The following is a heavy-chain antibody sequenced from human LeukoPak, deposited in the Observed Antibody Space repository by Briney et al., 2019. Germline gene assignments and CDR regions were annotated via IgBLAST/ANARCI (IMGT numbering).Heavy chain of an antibody. D-gene: IGHD5-18*01. J-gene: IGHJ4*02. V-gene: IGHV3-53*01. CDR1: GFPFSSYW. Sequence: GGSLRLSCVASGFPFSSYWMTWVRQAPGKGLEWVSVIYSGGSTYYADSVKGRFTISRDNSKNTLYLQMNSLRAEDTAVYYCARILRGYSYGNCFDYWGQGTLVTVSS. CDR3: ARILRGYSYGNCFDY. CDR2: IYSGGST.